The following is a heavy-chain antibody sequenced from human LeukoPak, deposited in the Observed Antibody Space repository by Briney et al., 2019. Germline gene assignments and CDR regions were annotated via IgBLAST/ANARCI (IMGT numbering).Heavy chain of an antibody. J-gene: IGHJ5*02. Sequence: PGGSLRLSCAGSGFRLRSYAMSWVRQSPVKGLEWVSAISDSGDGTYYADSVKARFTISRDNPKNTVYLEMSSLRAEDTAVYYCVREVSAWPKNWFDPWGQGTLVTVSS. D-gene: IGHD3-3*01. V-gene: IGHV3-23*01. CDR2: ISDSGDGT. CDR1: GFRLRSYA. CDR3: VREVSAWPKNWFDP.